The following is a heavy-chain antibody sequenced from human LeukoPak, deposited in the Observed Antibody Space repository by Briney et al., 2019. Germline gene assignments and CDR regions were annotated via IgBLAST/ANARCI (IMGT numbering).Heavy chain of an antibody. CDR1: GGTFSSYA. V-gene: IGHV1-69*13. D-gene: IGHD5-18*01. Sequence: GASVKVSCKASGGTFSSYAISWVRQAPGQGLEWMGGIIPIFGTANYAQKFQGRVRITADESTSTAYMELSSLRSEDTAVYYCARDRGPRYSYGSIDYWGQGTLVTVSS. CDR3: ARDRGPRYSYGSIDY. J-gene: IGHJ4*02. CDR2: IIPIFGTA.